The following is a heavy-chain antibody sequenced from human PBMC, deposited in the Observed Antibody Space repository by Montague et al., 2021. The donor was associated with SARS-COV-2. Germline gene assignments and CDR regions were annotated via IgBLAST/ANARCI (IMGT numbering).Heavy chain of an antibody. J-gene: IGHJ4*02. CDR1: GVSITSYY. Sequence: SETLSLTCSISGVSITSYYWSWVRQPAGKGLEWIGHIYASGSTNYSPSLKSRVRLSIDNPKNQFSLKLESVTAADTAVYYCVRDGGNWYYFDYWGQGALVTVSS. CDR3: VRDGGNWYYFDY. D-gene: IGHD3-16*01. CDR2: IYASGST. V-gene: IGHV4-4*07.